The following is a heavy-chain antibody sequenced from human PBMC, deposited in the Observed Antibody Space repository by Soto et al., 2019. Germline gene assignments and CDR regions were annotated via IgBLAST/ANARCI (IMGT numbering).Heavy chain of an antibody. J-gene: IGHJ6*02. CDR3: ARGGGFSPYYYNLDV. D-gene: IGHD2-15*01. V-gene: IGHV1-46*02. CDR1: GYTLNTYY. CDR2: INPRGGGT. Sequence: GASVKVSCKASGYTLNTYYMHWVRQAPGQGPEWMGIINPRGGGTTYAQNFQDRVTMTSDTSSSTVYMELSSLRSGDTAVYYCARGGGFSPYYYNLDVWGQGTTVTVS.